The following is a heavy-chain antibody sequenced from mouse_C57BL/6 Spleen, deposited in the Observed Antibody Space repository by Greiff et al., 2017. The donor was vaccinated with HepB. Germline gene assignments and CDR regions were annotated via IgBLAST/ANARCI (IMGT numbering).Heavy chain of an antibody. D-gene: IGHD2-2*01. J-gene: IGHJ2*01. Sequence: VQLQQSGPELVKPGASVKMSCKASGYTFTDYNMHWVKQSHGKSLEWIGYINPNNGGTSYNQKFKGKATLTVNKSSSTAYMELRSLTSEDSAVYYCARGWLRQGYYFDYWGQGTTLTVSS. CDR3: ARGWLRQGYYFDY. CDR1: GYTFTDYN. V-gene: IGHV1-22*01. CDR2: INPNNGGT.